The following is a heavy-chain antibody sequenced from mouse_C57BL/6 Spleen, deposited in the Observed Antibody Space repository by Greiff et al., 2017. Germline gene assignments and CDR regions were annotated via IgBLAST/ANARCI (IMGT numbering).Heavy chain of an antibody. V-gene: IGHV3-6*01. Sequence: EVQVVESGPGLVKPSQSLSLTCSVTGYSITSGYYWNWIRQFPGNKLEWMGYISYDGSNNYNPSLKNRISITRDTSKNQFFLKLNSVTTEDTATYYCARLTGTTPFDYWGQGTTLTVSS. CDR1: GYSITSGYY. D-gene: IGHD4-1*01. CDR2: ISYDGSN. J-gene: IGHJ2*01. CDR3: ARLTGTTPFDY.